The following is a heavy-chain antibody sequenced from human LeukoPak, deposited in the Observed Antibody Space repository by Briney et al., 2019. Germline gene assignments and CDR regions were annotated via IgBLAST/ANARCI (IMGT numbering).Heavy chain of an antibody. CDR1: GGSISSSSYY. J-gene: IGHJ4*02. CDR2: IYYSGTT. CDR3: ARHSQYSYGLLYFFDF. Sequence: SETLSLTCTVSGGSISSSSYYWGWIRQPPGKGLEWIGSIYYSGTTYYNPSLKSRVTISVDTSKNQFSLKLRSVTAADTAVYYCARHSQYSYGLLYFFDFWGQGTLVTVSS. V-gene: IGHV4-39*01. D-gene: IGHD5-18*01.